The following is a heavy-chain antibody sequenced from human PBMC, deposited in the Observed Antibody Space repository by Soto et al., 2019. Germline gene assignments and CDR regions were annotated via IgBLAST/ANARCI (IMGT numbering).Heavy chain of an antibody. CDR2: IIPIFGTA. V-gene: IGHV1-69*13. D-gene: IGHD2-15*01. CDR3: ARAQLSPRYCSGGSCYSLDY. J-gene: IGHJ4*02. CDR1: GGTFSSYA. Sequence: ASVEVSCEASGGTFSSYAISWVRQAPGQGLEWMGGIIPIFGTANYAQKFQGRVTITADESTSTAYMELSSLRSEDTAVYYCARAQLSPRYCSGGSCYSLDYWVQGTPVKVYS.